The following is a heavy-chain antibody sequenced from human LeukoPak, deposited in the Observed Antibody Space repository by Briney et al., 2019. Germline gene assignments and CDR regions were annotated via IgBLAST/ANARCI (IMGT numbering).Heavy chain of an antibody. CDR1: GGSISSSSYY. V-gene: IGHV4-39*01. J-gene: IGHJ5*02. CDR3: ARHTPFIVGAARGWFDP. CDR2: IYYSGST. Sequence: SETLSLTCTVSGGSISSSSYYWGWLRQPPGKGLEWIGSIYYSGSTYYNPSLKSQVTISVDTSKNQFSLKLSSVTAADTAVYYCARHTPFIVGAARGWFDPWGQGTLVTVSS. D-gene: IGHD1-26*01.